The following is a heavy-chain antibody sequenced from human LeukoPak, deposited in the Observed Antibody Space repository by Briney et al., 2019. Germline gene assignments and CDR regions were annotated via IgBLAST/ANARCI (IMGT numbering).Heavy chain of an antibody. J-gene: IGHJ6*02. Sequence: GASVKVSCKASGGTFSSYAISWVRQAPGQGLEWMGGIIPIFGTANYAQKFQGRVTITADESTSTAYMELSSLRSEDTAVYYCARDSPVWFGTDYYYGMDVWGQGTTVTVSS. V-gene: IGHV1-69*13. CDR2: IIPIFGTA. CDR1: GGTFSSYA. D-gene: IGHD3-10*01. CDR3: ARDSPVWFGTDYYYGMDV.